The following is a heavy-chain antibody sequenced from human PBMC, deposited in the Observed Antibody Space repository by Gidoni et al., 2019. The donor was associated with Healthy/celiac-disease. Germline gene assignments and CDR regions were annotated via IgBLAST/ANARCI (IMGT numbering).Heavy chain of an antibody. CDR1: GFTFSDYY. V-gene: IGHV3-11*01. J-gene: IGHJ4*02. Sequence: QVQLVESGGGLVKPGGSLRLSCAASGFTFSDYYLSWIRQAPGKGLEWVSYISSSGSTIYYADSVKGRFTISRDNAKNSLYLQMNSLRAEDTAVYYCASDRAYYYDSSGYYYFDYWGQGTLVTVSS. CDR3: ASDRAYYYDSSGYYYFDY. CDR2: ISSSGSTI. D-gene: IGHD3-22*01.